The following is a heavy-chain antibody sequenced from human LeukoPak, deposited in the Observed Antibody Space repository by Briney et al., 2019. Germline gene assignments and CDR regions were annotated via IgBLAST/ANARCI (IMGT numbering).Heavy chain of an antibody. CDR2: IKQDGSLE. J-gene: IGHJ5*02. V-gene: IGHV3-7*01. Sequence: GGSPRLSCEASGLTFTHYWMRWVRQPPGKGLEWLANIKQDGSLEFYEDSVKGRFTASIDSVKNSLYLHMTRLRVEDTAVYYCVSTSGPWGQGTPVTVSS. CDR1: GLTFTHYW. CDR3: VSTSGP.